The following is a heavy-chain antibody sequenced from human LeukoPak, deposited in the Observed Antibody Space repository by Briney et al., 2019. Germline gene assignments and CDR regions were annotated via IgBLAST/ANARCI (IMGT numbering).Heavy chain of an antibody. CDR1: GYTFTGYY. J-gene: IGHJ4*02. CDR2: INPNSGGT. CDR3: ARGRLGELSLSQYCLIDY. Sequence: ASVKVSCKASGYTFTGYYMHWVRQAPGQGLEWMGWINPNSGGTNYAQKFQGRVTMTRDTSISTAYMELSRLKSDDTAVYYCARGRLGELSLSQYCLIDYWGQGTLVTVSS. V-gene: IGHV1-2*02. D-gene: IGHD3-16*02.